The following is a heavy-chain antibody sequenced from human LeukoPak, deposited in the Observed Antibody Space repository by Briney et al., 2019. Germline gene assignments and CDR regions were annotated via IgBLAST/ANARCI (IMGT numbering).Heavy chain of an antibody. CDR3: ARDTYYDFWSGYLWFDP. D-gene: IGHD3-3*01. V-gene: IGHV3-74*01. CDR2: INTDGSST. Sequence: GGTLRLSCAASGFTFSSYWMHWVRQAPGKGLVWVSRINTDGSSTSYADSVKGRFTISRDNAKNTLYLQMNSLRAEDTAVYYCARDTYYDFWSGYLWFDPWGQGTLVTVSS. J-gene: IGHJ5*02. CDR1: GFTFSSYW.